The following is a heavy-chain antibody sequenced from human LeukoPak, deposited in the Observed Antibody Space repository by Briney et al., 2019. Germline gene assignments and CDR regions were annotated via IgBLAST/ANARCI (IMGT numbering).Heavy chain of an antibody. J-gene: IGHJ5*02. D-gene: IGHD3-9*01. Sequence: PGGSLRLSCAASGFTFSSYAMHWVRQAPGKGLEWVAVISSDGSNKYYADSVKGRFTISRDHSKNTLYLQMNSLRPEDTAVYYCARGEPLVYNWFDPWGQGTLVTVSS. V-gene: IGHV3-30-3*01. CDR1: GFTFSSYA. CDR3: ARGEPLVYNWFDP. CDR2: ISSDGSNK.